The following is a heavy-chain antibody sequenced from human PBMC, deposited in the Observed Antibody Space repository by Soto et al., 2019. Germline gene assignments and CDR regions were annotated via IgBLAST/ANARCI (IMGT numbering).Heavy chain of an antibody. CDR3: AKGFGNDWAFDY. Sequence: QVPLVESGGGVVQPGRSLRLSCAASGFSFSTYGMHWVRQAPGKGLEWVAFISNDGSNKYYADSVKGRFTISRDISKNSLYLQMNSLRAEDTAVYYCAKGFGNDWAFDYWGQGTLVTVSS. CDR2: ISNDGSNK. D-gene: IGHD1-1*01. CDR1: GFSFSTYG. V-gene: IGHV3-30*18. J-gene: IGHJ4*02.